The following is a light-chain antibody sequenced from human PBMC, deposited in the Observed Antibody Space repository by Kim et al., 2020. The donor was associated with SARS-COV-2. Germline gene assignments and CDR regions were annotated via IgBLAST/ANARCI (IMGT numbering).Light chain of an antibody. V-gene: IGLV1-44*01. CDR3: VVWDDTLNGVV. Sequence: QSVLTLPPSVSGTPGQTVTISCSGSSSNIGGNNVNWFQQLPGTAPKLLIYNNHERPSGVPDRFSGSKSGTSASLAITRLQSEDEADYYCVVWDDTLNGVVFGGGTKLTVL. J-gene: IGLJ2*01. CDR1: SSNIGGNN. CDR2: NNH.